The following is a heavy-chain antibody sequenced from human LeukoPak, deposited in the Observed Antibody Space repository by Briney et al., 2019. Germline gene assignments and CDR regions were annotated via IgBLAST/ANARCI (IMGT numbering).Heavy chain of an antibody. V-gene: IGHV1-46*01. CDR1: GYTFTNYY. J-gene: IGHJ4*02. CDR2: INPSGGST. Sequence: ASVKVSCKASGYTFTNYYIHWVRQAPGQGLEWMGIINPSGGSTAYAQKFQGRVTMTSDTSTSTVYMELSSLRSEDTAVYYCARDEGGDYGDYSPYFDYWGRGTLVTVSS. D-gene: IGHD4-17*01. CDR3: ARDEGGDYGDYSPYFDY.